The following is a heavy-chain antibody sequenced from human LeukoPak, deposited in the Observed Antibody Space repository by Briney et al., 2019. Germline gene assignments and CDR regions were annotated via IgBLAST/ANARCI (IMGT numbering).Heavy chain of an antibody. CDR1: GGSISSHY. Sequence: PSETLSFTCTVSGGSISSHYWSWIRQPPGKGLEWIGYIYYSGSTNYNPSLKSRVTISVDTSKNQFSLKLSSVTAADTAVYYCARGSYYDFWSGCNWNYYYYYMDVWGKGTTVTVSS. V-gene: IGHV4-59*11. CDR3: ARGSYYDFWSGCNWNYYYYYMDV. J-gene: IGHJ6*03. CDR2: IYYSGST. D-gene: IGHD3-3*01.